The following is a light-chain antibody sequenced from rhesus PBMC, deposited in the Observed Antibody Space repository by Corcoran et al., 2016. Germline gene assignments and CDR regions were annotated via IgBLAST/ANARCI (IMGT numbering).Light chain of an antibody. CDR2: EIS. CDR1: SSDIGGYNR. J-gene: IGLJ1*01. CDR3: SSYASRSIYI. V-gene: IGLV2-13*02. Sequence: QSAPTQPPSVSGSPGQSVTISCTGASSDIGGYNRVSWYQHHPGKAPKLMIYEISQRPSGVSDRFSGSKSGNTASLTISGLQADDEADYYCSSYASRSIYIFGSGTRLIVL.